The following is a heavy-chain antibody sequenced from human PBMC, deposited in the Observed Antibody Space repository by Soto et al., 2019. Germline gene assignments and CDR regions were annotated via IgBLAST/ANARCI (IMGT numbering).Heavy chain of an antibody. V-gene: IGHV1-69*13. D-gene: IGHD1-1*01. CDR3: ARKGTTTGAFDI. Sequence: ASVKVSCKASGGTFSSYAISWVRQAPGQGLEWMGGIIPIFGTANYAQKFQGRVTITADESTSTAYMELSSLRSEETAVYYCARKGTTTGAFDIWGQGTMVTVSS. CDR1: GGTFSSYA. J-gene: IGHJ3*02. CDR2: IIPIFGTA.